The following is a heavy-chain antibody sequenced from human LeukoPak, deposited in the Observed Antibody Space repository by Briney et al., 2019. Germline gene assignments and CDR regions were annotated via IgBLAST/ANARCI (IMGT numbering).Heavy chain of an antibody. CDR1: GFTFSSYA. D-gene: IGHD1-26*01. J-gene: IGHJ3*02. Sequence: GGSLRLSCAASGFTFSSYAMNWVRQAPGKGLEWVSAISGSGGSTDYADSVKGRFTISRDNSKNTLSLQMDSLRAEDTAVYYCAKPLISGSYYGAFDIWGQGTMVTVSS. CDR3: AKPLISGSYYGAFDI. CDR2: ISGSGGST. V-gene: IGHV3-23*01.